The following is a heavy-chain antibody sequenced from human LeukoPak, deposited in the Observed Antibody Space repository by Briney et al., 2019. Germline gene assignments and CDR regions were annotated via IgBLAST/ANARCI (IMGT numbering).Heavy chain of an antibody. Sequence: GGSLRLSCAASGFTFSSYGMSWVRQAPGKGLEWVSGINWNGGSTGYADSVKGRFTISRDNAKNSLYLQMNSLRAEDTALYYCAREYYYDSSGAFDYWGQGTLVTVSS. J-gene: IGHJ4*02. CDR3: AREYYYDSSGAFDY. CDR1: GFTFSSYG. V-gene: IGHV3-20*04. D-gene: IGHD3-22*01. CDR2: INWNGGST.